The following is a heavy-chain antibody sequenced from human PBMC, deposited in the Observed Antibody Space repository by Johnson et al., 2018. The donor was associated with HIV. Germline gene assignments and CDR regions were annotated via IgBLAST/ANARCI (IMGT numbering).Heavy chain of an antibody. CDR2: ISYDGNSK. V-gene: IGHV3-30*04. CDR1: GFIFSSYS. D-gene: IGHD1-26*01. Sequence: QVQLVESGGGVVQPGRSLRLSCAASGFIFSSYSMHWVRQAPGRGLEWVAVISYDGNSKYYADSVRGRFTISRDNAKNSLSLQMNSLRAEDTAVYYCGREYKLSSGTYSSAFDIWGQGTMVIVSS. J-gene: IGHJ3*02. CDR3: GREYKLSSGTYSSAFDI.